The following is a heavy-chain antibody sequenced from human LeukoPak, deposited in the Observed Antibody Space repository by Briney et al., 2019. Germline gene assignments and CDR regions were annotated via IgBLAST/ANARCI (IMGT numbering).Heavy chain of an antibody. V-gene: IGHV3-30*02. J-gene: IGHJ4*02. CDR1: GFTFSNSG. CDR2: IRFDGSND. CDR3: AKDPRFYGREWTGYFDY. D-gene: IGHD3/OR15-3a*01. Sequence: PGGSLRLSCAASGFTFSNSGMHWVRQAPGKGLEWVALIRFDGSNDFYADSVKGRFTISGDNSKNTLYLQMNTLRTEDTAVYYCAKDPRFYGREWTGYFDYWGQGTLVTVSS.